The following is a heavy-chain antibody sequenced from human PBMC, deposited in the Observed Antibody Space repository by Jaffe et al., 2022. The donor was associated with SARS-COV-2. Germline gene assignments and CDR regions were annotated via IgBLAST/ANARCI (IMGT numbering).Heavy chain of an antibody. Sequence: QVQLVQSGAEVKKPGASVKVSCKASGYSFTTFDINWVRQASGRGLEWMGWMNPNSGNTGYAQRFKGRVTLTRDTSTRTAFMEVSGLTTDDTAVYFCARRDFGRNGSLSFDLWGQGTRVTVST. V-gene: IGHV1-8*01. CDR3: ARRDFGRNGSLSFDL. CDR1: GYSFTTFD. J-gene: IGHJ3*01. CDR2: MNPNSGNT. D-gene: IGHD3-10*01.